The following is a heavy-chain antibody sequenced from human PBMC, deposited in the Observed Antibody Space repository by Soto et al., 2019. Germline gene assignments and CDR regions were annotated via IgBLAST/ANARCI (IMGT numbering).Heavy chain of an antibody. CDR3: ARDTDYGDYVDAFDI. Sequence: ALRLSFEASGFTLSSYGMHWVLQAPVKVLEWVAVIWYDGSNKYYADSVKGRFTISRDNSKNTLYLQVNSLRAEDTAVYYCARDTDYGDYVDAFDIWGQGTMVSVSS. CDR1: GFTLSSYG. CDR2: IWYDGSNK. D-gene: IGHD4-17*01. J-gene: IGHJ3*02. V-gene: IGHV3-33*01.